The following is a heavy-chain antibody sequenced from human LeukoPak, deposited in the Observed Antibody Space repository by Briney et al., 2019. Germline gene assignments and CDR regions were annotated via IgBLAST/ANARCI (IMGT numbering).Heavy chain of an antibody. J-gene: IGHJ6*03. CDR2: ISYDGSNK. Sequence: GRSLRLSCAASGFTFSSYAMHWVRQAPGKGLEWVAVISYDGSNKYYADSVKGRFTISRDNSKNTLYLQMNSLRAEDTAVYYCARGPGPAAIYYYYMDVWGKGTTVTVSS. D-gene: IGHD2-2*01. CDR1: GFTFSSYA. V-gene: IGHV3-30-3*01. CDR3: ARGPGPAAIYYYYMDV.